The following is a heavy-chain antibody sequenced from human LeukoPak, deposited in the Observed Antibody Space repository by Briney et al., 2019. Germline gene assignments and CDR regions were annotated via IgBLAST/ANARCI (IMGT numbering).Heavy chain of an antibody. Sequence: SETLPLTCSVSGVSISSYYWSWIRQPPGKGLEWIGYIYYSGSTNYNPSLKSRVTISVDTSKNQFSLKLSSVTAADTAVYFCARDRSGFDYWGQGTLVTVSS. V-gene: IGHV4-59*01. CDR3: ARDRSGFDY. CDR1: GVSISSYY. CDR2: IYYSGST. J-gene: IGHJ4*02. D-gene: IGHD3-10*01.